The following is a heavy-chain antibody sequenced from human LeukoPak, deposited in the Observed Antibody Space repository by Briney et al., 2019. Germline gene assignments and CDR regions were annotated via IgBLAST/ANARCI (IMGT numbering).Heavy chain of an antibody. D-gene: IGHD3-22*01. V-gene: IGHV3-53*04. J-gene: IGHJ4*02. CDR2: IYSGGTT. CDR1: GFTFSSYR. Sequence: GGSLRLSCAASGFTFSSYRMNWVRQAPGKGLEWVSVIYSGGTTYYADSVKGRFTISRHIPRNTLYLQMNSLRAEDTAVYYCARGAGDDTSGSRMKGAFDYWGQGTLVTVSS. CDR3: ARGAGDDTSGSRMKGAFDY.